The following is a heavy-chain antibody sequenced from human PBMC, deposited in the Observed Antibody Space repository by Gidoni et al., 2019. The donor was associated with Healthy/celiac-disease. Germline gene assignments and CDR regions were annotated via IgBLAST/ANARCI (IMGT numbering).Heavy chain of an antibody. J-gene: IGHJ6*02. CDR2: IYYSGST. CDR3: VSIAARLGPREYGMDV. V-gene: IGHV4-30-4*01. CDR1: GGSISSGDYY. D-gene: IGHD6-6*01. Sequence: QVQLQESGPGLVKPSQTLSLTCTVSGGSISSGDYYWSWIRQPPGKGLEWIGYIYYSGSTYYNPSLKSRVTISVDTSKNQFSLKLSSVTAADTAVYYCVSIAARLGPREYGMDVWGQGTTVTVSS.